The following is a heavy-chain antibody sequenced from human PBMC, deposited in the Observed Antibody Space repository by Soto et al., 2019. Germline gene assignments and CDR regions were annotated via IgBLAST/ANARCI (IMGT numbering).Heavy chain of an antibody. V-gene: IGHV3-48*02. CDR3: ARGLRTFGGVTLDYYYGMDV. D-gene: IGHD3-16*01. CDR2: ISSSSSTI. J-gene: IGHJ6*02. Sequence: PGGSLRLSCAASGFTFSSYSMNWVRQAPGKGLEWVSYISSSSSTIYYADSVKGRFTISRDNAKNSLYLQMNSLRDEDTAVYYCARGLRTFGGVTLDYYYGMDVWGQGTTVTVSS. CDR1: GFTFSSYS.